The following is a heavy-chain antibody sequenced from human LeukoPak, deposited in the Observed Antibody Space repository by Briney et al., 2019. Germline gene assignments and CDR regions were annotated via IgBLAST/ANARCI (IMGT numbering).Heavy chain of an antibody. Sequence: ASVKLSCKSSGYAFTSYAMGWARHAPGHGLEWMGWINTNTGNTTYAQGFTGRFVFSVDTPDSTAHLQISSLEAEDTAVYCCASFFCINGVCYYLDYWGQGTLVTVSS. D-gene: IGHD2-8*01. J-gene: IGHJ4*02. CDR3: ASFFCINGVCYYLDY. CDR1: GYAFTSYA. CDR2: INTNTGNT. V-gene: IGHV7-4-1*02.